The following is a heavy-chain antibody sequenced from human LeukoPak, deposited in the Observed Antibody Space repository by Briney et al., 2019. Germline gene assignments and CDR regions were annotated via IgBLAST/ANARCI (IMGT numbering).Heavy chain of an antibody. CDR3: ARGEAYSGYDPFDY. V-gene: IGHV3-21*01. D-gene: IGHD5-12*01. Sequence: GGSLRLSCAASGFTFSDYYMNWVRQAPGKGLEWVSSISSSSSYIYYADSVKGRFTISRDNAKNSLYLQMNSLRAEDTAVYYCARGEAYSGYDPFDYWGQGTLVTVSS. CDR1: GFTFSDYY. J-gene: IGHJ4*02. CDR2: ISSSSSYI.